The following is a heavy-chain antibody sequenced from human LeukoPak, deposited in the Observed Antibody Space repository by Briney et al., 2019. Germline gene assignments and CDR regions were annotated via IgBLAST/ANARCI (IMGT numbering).Heavy chain of an antibody. CDR1: GFPFSAFW. CDR2: TKRDGTVQ. J-gene: IGHJ6*04. CDR3: VGQLLRAV. D-gene: IGHD2-2*01. V-gene: IGHV3-7*01. Sequence: SAGSLRLSCTASGFPFSAFWISWVRQAPGKGLEWVANTKRDGTVQDYADSVRGRFTISRDNAKNSVFLQMNSLRVDDTAVYYWVGQLLRAVWGKGTTVTVSS.